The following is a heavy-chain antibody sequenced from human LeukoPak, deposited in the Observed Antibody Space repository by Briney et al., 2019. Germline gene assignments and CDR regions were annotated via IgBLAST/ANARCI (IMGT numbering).Heavy chain of an antibody. CDR2: INSDGVST. D-gene: IGHD5-24*01. Sequence: GGSLRLSCAASGFTFSNYWMHWVRQGPGKGLVWVSRINSDGVSTTYADSVKGRFTISRDNSMNKLYLQINSLRAEDTAMYYCVGGYNYRFDFWGQGTLVTVSS. J-gene: IGHJ4*02. V-gene: IGHV3-74*01. CDR3: VGGYNYRFDF. CDR1: GFTFSNYW.